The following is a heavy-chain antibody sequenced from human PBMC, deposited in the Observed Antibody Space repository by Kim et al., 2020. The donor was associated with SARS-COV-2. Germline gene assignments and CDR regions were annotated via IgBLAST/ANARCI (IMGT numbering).Heavy chain of an antibody. CDR2: NNPNGVDT. V-gene: IGHV1-2*02. CDR3: ARELRGGYFDF. D-gene: IGHD4-17*01. J-gene: IGHJ4*02. Sequence: ASVKVSCEASGYTFTGYYVHWVRQAPGQGLEWMGVNNPNGVDTNYARRFRGRVTMTRDTSISIVYMELNRLTFDDTAVYYCARELRGGYFDFWGRGTLVTISS. CDR1: GYTFTGYY.